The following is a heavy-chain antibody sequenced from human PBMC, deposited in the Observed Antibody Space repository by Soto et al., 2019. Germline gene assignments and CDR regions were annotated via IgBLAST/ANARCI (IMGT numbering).Heavy chain of an antibody. CDR2: ISSTGRTI. Sequence: GGSLRLSCGASGFTFSNYYMSWIRQAPGKGLEWVSYISSTGRTIYYADSVKGRFTVSRDNAQNSLSLKLNSLRVEDTAVYYCARSYSSGWEFDYWGQGTQVTVS. CDR1: GFTFSNYY. D-gene: IGHD6-19*01. V-gene: IGHV3-11*01. J-gene: IGHJ4*02. CDR3: ARSYSSGWEFDY.